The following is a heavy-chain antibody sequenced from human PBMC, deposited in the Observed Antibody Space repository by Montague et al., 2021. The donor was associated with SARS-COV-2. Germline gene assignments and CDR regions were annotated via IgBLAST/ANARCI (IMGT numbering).Heavy chain of an antibody. Sequence: SETLSLTCTVSGGSINNYYRSWIRQPPEKAPEWIAFIHYTGSANYNPSLKSRATISVDPYKNQCSLKLTSVTAADAALYYCARHLAVGTSGFDIWGQGTMVTGSS. CDR3: ARHLAVGTSGFDI. CDR1: GGSINNYY. CDR2: IHYTGSA. J-gene: IGHJ3*02. D-gene: IGHD6-19*01. V-gene: IGHV4-59*08.